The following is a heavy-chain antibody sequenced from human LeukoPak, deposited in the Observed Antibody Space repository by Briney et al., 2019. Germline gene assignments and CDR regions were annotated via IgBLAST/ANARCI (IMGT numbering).Heavy chain of an antibody. CDR3: ASWFRRYFDY. Sequence: SQTLSLTCTVSGGSISSGSYYWSWIRQPAGKGLEWVGRIYTSGSTNYNPSLKSRVTISVDTSKNQFSLKLSSVTAADTAVYYCASWFRRYFDYWGQGTLVTVSS. J-gene: IGHJ4*02. CDR1: GGSISSGSYY. CDR2: IYTSGST. D-gene: IGHD3-10*01. V-gene: IGHV4-61*02.